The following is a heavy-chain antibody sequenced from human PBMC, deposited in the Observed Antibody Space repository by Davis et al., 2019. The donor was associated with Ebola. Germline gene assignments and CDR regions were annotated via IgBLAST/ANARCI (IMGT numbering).Heavy chain of an antibody. V-gene: IGHV1-2*04. J-gene: IGHJ4*02. CDR3: ARGTSEVEYYFDY. CDR2: INPNSGGT. Sequence: ASVKVSCKASGYTFTGYYMHWVRQAPGQGLEWMGWINPNSGGTNYAQKFQGWVTMTRDTSISTAYMELSRLRSDDTAVYYCARGTSEVEYYFDYWGQGTLVTVSS. D-gene: IGHD5-24*01. CDR1: GYTFTGYY.